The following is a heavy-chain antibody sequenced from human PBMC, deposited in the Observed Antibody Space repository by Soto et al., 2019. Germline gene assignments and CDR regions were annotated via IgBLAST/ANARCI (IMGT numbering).Heavy chain of an antibody. Sequence: QVQLVESGGGVVQPGRSLRLSCAASGFSFSSYGMHWVRQAPGKGLEWVALISDDGRNKYYADSVKDRFTISRDNYKNTQNQRLNSLKADDKYGYSRARDGETGGWGGVFDVWGQGTMVTVSS. V-gene: IGHV3-30*03. D-gene: IGHD1-1*01. CDR1: GFSFSSYG. CDR3: ARDGETGGWGGVFDV. CDR2: ISDDGRNK. J-gene: IGHJ3*01.